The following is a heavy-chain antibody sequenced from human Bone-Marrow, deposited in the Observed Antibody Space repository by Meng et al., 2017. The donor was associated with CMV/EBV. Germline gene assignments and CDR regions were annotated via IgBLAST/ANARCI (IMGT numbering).Heavy chain of an antibody. V-gene: IGHV3-30*04. CDR1: RFTFRLYA. CDR3: VGGVATPAY. J-gene: IGHJ4*02. D-gene: IGHD4-23*01. Sequence: GESLKISCAASRFTFRLYAIHWVRQAPGKGLEWVSVISFDGNTKYYADSVQGRFTISRDNSRNTLNLLMNCLRTEDTAVYYCVGGVATPAYWGPGTLATVSS. CDR2: ISFDGNTK.